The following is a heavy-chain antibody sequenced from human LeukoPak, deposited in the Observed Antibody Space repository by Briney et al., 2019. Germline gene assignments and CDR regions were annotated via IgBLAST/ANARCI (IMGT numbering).Heavy chain of an antibody. CDR2: ISAYNGNT. V-gene: IGHV1-18*01. D-gene: IGHD3-22*01. CDR3: ARDAIYYDSSGYYQTATFDY. CDR1: GYTFTSYG. J-gene: IGHJ4*02. Sequence: ASVKVSCKASGYTFTSYGISWVRQAPGQGLEWMGWISAYNGNTNYAQKLQGRVTMTTDTSTSTAYMELRSLRSDDTAVYYCARDAIYYDSSGYYQTATFDYWGREPWSPSPQ.